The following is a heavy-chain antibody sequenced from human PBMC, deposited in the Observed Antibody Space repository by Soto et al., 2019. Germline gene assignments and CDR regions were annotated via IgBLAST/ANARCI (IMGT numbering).Heavy chain of an antibody. Sequence: PGGSLRLSCKVSGFTFSDYYMSWVRQAPGKGLEWVSYISGRSSSYTNYADSVRGRFTISRDNAQNSLYLQMNSLRVEDTAVYYCTRGPPGGSYFHPTAWGQGTLVTVSS. CDR3: TRGPPGGSYFHPTA. CDR2: ISGRSSSYT. CDR1: GFTFSDYY. V-gene: IGHV3-11*06. D-gene: IGHD1-26*01. J-gene: IGHJ4*02.